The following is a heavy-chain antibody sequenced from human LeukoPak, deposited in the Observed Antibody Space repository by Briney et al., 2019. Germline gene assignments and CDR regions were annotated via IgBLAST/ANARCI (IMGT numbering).Heavy chain of an antibody. CDR3: ARLPKYSRPLDY. J-gene: IGHJ4*02. V-gene: IGHV1-8*02. Sequence: RASVKVSCTASGYTFSSYDINWVRQATGQGLEWMGWMNPNSGNTAYAQKFQGRVTMSRDTSISTAYMELSSLRSEDTAVYYCARLPKYSRPLDYWGQGTLVTVSS. CDR1: GYTFSSYD. CDR2: MNPNSGNT. D-gene: IGHD6-6*01.